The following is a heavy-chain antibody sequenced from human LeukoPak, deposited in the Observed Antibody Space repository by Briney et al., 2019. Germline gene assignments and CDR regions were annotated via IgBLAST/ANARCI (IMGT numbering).Heavy chain of an antibody. V-gene: IGHV1-3*01. CDR2: INAGDGNT. Sequence: ASVKVSCKASGYTFTSYAMHWVRLAPGQRLEWMGWINAGDGNTKYSQKFQGRVTITRDTSASTAYMELRSLRSDDTAVYYCARELDTLFDPWGQGTLVTVSS. CDR1: GYTFTSYA. J-gene: IGHJ5*02. CDR3: ARELDTLFDP. D-gene: IGHD3-16*01.